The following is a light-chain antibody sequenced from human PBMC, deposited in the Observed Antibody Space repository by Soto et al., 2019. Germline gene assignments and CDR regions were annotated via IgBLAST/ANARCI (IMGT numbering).Light chain of an antibody. J-gene: IGKJ1*01. CDR1: QSSSNY. Sequence: DIQMTQSPSSLSASVGDRVTITCRASQSSSNYLNWYQQRPGKAPKLLIYGASTLQSGVPSRFSGSGSGTEFTLTISSLQPEDFATYYCQHSYSSPWTFGQGTKVDTK. CDR2: GAS. V-gene: IGKV1-39*01. CDR3: QHSYSSPWT.